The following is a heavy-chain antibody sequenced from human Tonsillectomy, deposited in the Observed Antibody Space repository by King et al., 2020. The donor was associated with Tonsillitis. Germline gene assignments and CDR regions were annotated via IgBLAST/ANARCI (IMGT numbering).Heavy chain of an antibody. CDR1: GFTISRYW. CDR2: INPDGTRT. Sequence: VQLVESGGDLVQPGGSLRLSCEVSGFTISRYWMHWVRQAPWKGLEWVSRINPDGTRTSYADSVKGRFTISRDNAKNTVDLQMNSLRAEDTAVYYCASADYYDTSGYRYYFDFWGQGTLVTVSS. V-gene: IGHV3-74*01. J-gene: IGHJ4*02. CDR3: ASADYYDTSGYRYYFDF. D-gene: IGHD3-22*01.